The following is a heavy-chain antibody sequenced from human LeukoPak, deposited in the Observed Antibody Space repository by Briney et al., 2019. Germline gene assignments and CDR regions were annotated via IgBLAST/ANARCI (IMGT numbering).Heavy chain of an antibody. D-gene: IGHD7-27*01. CDR1: GFTFSSYA. CDR3: AKDGGLWVSAHWGDS. V-gene: IGHV3-23*01. Sequence: GGSLRLSCAASGFTFSSYAMSWVRQAPGKGLEWVSTITTSDGDTYYADSVKGRFTVSRDNSKNTLFLQMNSLRAEDTAVYYCAKDGGLWVSAHWGDSWGRGTLVTVSS. CDR2: ITTSDGDT. J-gene: IGHJ4*02.